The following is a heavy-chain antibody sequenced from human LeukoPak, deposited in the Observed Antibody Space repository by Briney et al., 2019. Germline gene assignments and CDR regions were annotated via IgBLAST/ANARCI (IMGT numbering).Heavy chain of an antibody. J-gene: IGHJ3*02. CDR2: IYYSGST. CDR3: ARDKGTTATYYYGSGSYRPHAFDI. V-gene: IGHV4-59*01. CDR1: GGSISSYY. D-gene: IGHD3-10*01. Sequence: SETLSLTCTVSGGSISSYYWSWIRQPPGKGLEWIGYIYYSGSTNYNPSLKSRVTISVDTSKNQFSLKLSSVTAADTAVYYCARDKGTTATYYYGSGSYRPHAFDIWAKGQWSPSLQ.